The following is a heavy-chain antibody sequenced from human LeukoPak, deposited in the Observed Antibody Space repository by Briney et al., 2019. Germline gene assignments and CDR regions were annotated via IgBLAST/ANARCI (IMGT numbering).Heavy chain of an antibody. CDR3: ARGCVTMFRGRRDCYYIDV. CDR2: ISSNGGST. V-gene: IGHV3-64*01. D-gene: IGHD3-10*01. CDR1: GFTFSSYA. J-gene: IGHJ6*03. Sequence: GGSLRLSCAASGFTFSSYAMHWVRQAPGKGLEYVSPISSNGGSTYYANSVKGRFTISRDNSKNTLYLQMSSLRAEDMAVYYCARGCVTMFRGRRDCYYIDVGGKGTTVTVSS.